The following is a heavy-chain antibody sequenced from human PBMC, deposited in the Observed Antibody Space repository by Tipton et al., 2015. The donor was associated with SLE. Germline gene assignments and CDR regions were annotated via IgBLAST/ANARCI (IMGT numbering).Heavy chain of an antibody. CDR3: AREGYSYGLDY. V-gene: IGHV4-39*07. Sequence: TLSLTCTVSGGSISSTGYYWGWIRQPPGKGLEWIGNVYYSGSTFYNPSLKSRVTISVDTSENQFSLQLSSVTAADTAVYFCAREGYSYGLDYWGQGTLVTVSS. CDR2: VYYSGST. D-gene: IGHD1-26*01. J-gene: IGHJ4*02. CDR1: GGSISSTGYY.